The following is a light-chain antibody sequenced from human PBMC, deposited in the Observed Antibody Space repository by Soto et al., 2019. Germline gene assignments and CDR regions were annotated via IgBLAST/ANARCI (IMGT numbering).Light chain of an antibody. Sequence: EIVMTQSPATLSVSLGESATLSCRASQSVSSRLAWYQQKPGQAPRLHIDGASTRATGIPARFSGSGSGTEFILTISSLQSEDFAIYYCQQYNDWPLTFGGGTRVEIK. J-gene: IGKJ4*01. CDR1: QSVSSR. CDR3: QQYNDWPLT. CDR2: GAS. V-gene: IGKV3-15*01.